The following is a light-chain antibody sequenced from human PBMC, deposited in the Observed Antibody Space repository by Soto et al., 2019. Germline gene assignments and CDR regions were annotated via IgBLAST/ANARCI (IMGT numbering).Light chain of an antibody. CDR2: GAS. J-gene: IGKJ2*01. CDR3: QQYNNWPPYT. V-gene: IGKV3-15*01. Sequence: EIVMTQSPATLSVSPGERATLSCRASQSVSSNLAWYQQKPGQAPRLLTYGASTRATGIPARFSGSGSGTEFTLTISSLQSEYFAVYYCQQYNNWPPYTFGQGTKVDIK. CDR1: QSVSSN.